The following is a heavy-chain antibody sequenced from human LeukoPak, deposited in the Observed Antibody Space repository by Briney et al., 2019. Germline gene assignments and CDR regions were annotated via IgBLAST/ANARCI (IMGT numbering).Heavy chain of an antibody. J-gene: IGHJ4*02. CDR1: GFTFSSYV. D-gene: IGHD5-12*01. CDR3: AKRGYSGYDLDY. CDR2: ISYDGTNK. Sequence: GGSLRLSCAASGFTFSSYVMHWVRQTPGKGLEWVAGISYDGTNKHYADSVKGRFTISRDNSKNTLFLQMNSLGPEDTAVHYCAKRGYSGYDLDYWGQGTLVTVSS. V-gene: IGHV3-30*18.